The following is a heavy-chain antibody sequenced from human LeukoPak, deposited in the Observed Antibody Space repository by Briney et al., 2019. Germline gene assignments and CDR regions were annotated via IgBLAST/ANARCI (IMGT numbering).Heavy chain of an antibody. CDR2: IFPGDFET. V-gene: IGHV5-51*01. CDR3: ARPADPGSRWYFDY. Sequence: GESLKISCEASGYSFTNYWIGWVRQMPGKGLEWMGIIFPGDFETRYSPSFQGQVTISADKSISTAYLQWSSLKASDTAMYYCARPADPGSRWYFDYWGQGTLVTVSS. CDR1: GYSFTNYW. D-gene: IGHD3-10*01. J-gene: IGHJ4*02.